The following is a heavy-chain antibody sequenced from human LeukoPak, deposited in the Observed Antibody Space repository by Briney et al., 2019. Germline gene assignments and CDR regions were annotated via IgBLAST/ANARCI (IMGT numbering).Heavy chain of an antibody. V-gene: IGHV4-38-2*01. J-gene: IGHJ4*02. Sequence: SETLSLTCAVSGYSISSGYYWGWIRQPPGKGLEWIGSIYHSGSTNYNPSLKSRVTISVDTSKNQFSLKLSSVTAADTAVYYCARRPHTVTTHYFDYWGQGTLVTVSS. CDR3: ARRPHTVTTHYFDY. CDR1: GYSISSGYY. CDR2: IYHSGST. D-gene: IGHD4-17*01.